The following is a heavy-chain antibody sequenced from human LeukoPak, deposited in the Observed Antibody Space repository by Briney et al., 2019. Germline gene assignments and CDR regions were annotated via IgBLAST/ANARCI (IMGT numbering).Heavy chain of an antibody. D-gene: IGHD2-2*01. J-gene: IGHJ6*02. V-gene: IGHV1-18*01. CDR2: ISAYKGNT. CDR1: GYTFTSYG. CDR3: ARTDDIVVVNYYYYGMDV. Sequence: GASVKVSCKASGYTFTSYGISWVRQAPGQGLEWMGWISAYKGNTNYAQKLQGRVTMTTDTSTSTAYMELRSLRSDDTAVYYCARTDDIVVVNYYYYGMDVWGQGTTVTVSS.